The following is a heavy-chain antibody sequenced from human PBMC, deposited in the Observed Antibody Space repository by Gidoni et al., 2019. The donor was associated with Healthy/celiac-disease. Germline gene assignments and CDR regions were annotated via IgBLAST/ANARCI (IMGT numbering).Heavy chain of an antibody. CDR1: GFTFSSYS. J-gene: IGHJ3*02. CDR2: ISSSSSTI. Sequence: LSCAASGFTFSSYSMNWVRQAPGKGLEWVSYISSSSSTIYYADSVKGRFTISRDNAKNSLYLQMNSLRDEDTAVYYCARDPIAVAGMLGAFDIWGQGTMVTVSS. V-gene: IGHV3-48*02. D-gene: IGHD6-19*01. CDR3: ARDPIAVAGMLGAFDI.